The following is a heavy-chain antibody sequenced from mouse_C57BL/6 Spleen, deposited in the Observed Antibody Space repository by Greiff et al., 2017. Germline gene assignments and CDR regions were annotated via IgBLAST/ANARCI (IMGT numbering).Heavy chain of an antibody. CDR3: ARGDTTVVDDAMDY. J-gene: IGHJ4*01. CDR1: GFTFSDYG. D-gene: IGHD1-1*01. CDR2: ISSGSSTI. Sequence: EVMLVESGGGLVKPGGSLKLSCAASGFTFSDYGMHWVRQAPEKGLEWVAYISSGSSTIYYADTVKGRFTISRDNAKNTLFLQMTSLRSEDTAMYYCARGDTTVVDDAMDYWGQGTSVTVSS. V-gene: IGHV5-17*01.